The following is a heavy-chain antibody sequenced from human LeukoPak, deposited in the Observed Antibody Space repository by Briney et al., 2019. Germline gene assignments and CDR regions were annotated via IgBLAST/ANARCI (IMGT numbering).Heavy chain of an antibody. CDR1: GGSISSYY. J-gene: IGHJ4*02. D-gene: IGHD5-18*01. CDR2: IYYSGST. Sequence: PSETLSLTCTVSGGSISSYYWSWIRQPPGKGLEWIGYIYYSGSTHYNPSLKSRVTISVDTSKNQFSLKLSSVTASDTAVYYCATGYSYHNYFDYWGQGALVTVSS. V-gene: IGHV4-59*01. CDR3: ATGYSYHNYFDY.